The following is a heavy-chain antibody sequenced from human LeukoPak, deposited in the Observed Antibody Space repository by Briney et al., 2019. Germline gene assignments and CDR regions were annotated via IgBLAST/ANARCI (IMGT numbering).Heavy chain of an antibody. J-gene: IGHJ4*02. CDR2: IDNSGST. CDR3: ASGAGWLIDY. CDR1: GGHIDSVY. V-gene: IGHV4-4*08. Sequence: SETLSLTCSVSGGHIDSVYWNWIRQPPGKGLEWIGYIDNSGSTKYNPSLQSRITMSRDTSKKQFSLKLTSVTAADTAMYYCASGAGWLIDYWGQGTLVSVSS. D-gene: IGHD6-19*01.